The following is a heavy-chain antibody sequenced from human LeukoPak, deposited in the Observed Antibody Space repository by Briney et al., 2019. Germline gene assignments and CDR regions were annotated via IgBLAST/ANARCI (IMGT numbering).Heavy chain of an antibody. CDR3: ARGYYYDSSGYYRTFDY. D-gene: IGHD3-22*01. CDR2: ISSSSSYI. J-gene: IGHJ4*02. CDR1: GFTFSSYS. Sequence: PGGSLRLSCAASGFTFSSYSMNWVRQAPGKGLEWVSSISSSSSYIYYADSVKGRFTISGDNAKNSLYLQMNSLRAEDTAVYYCARGYYYDSSGYYRTFDYWGQGTLVTVSS. V-gene: IGHV3-21*01.